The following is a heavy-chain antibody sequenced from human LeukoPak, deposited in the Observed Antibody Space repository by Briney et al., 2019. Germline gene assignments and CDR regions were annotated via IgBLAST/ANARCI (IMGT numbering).Heavy chain of an antibody. Sequence: GGSLRLSCAASGFTFSSYGMHWVRQAPGKGLEWVAVISYDGSNKYYADSVKGRFTISRDNSKNTLYLQMNSLRAEDTAVYYCAKHGGNSDLDYFDYWGQGTLVTVSS. CDR2: ISYDGSNK. J-gene: IGHJ4*02. D-gene: IGHD4-23*01. CDR1: GFTFSSYG. V-gene: IGHV3-30*18. CDR3: AKHGGNSDLDYFDY.